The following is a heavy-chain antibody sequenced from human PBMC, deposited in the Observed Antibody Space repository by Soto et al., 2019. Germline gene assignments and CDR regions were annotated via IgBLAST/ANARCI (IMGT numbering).Heavy chain of an antibody. CDR1: GYTFTSYG. Sequence: ASVKVSCKASGYTFTSYGISWVRQAPGQGLEWMGWINSYNGNTNYAQKLQGRVTMTTDTSTSTAYMELRSLRSEDTAVYDCAREPVAGIWFDLWGQGSLVTVSS. CDR2: INSYNGNT. CDR3: AREPVAGIWFDL. J-gene: IGHJ5*02. V-gene: IGHV1-18*01. D-gene: IGHD6-19*01.